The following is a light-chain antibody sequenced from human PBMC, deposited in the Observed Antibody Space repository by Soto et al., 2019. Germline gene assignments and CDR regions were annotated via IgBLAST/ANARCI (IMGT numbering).Light chain of an antibody. V-gene: IGKV3-20*01. CDR1: QSVSTRY. CDR2: GAS. J-gene: IGKJ2*01. Sequence: ESMLTQSPGTLSLSPGERATLSCRASQSVSTRYLPWYQRKPGQPPSLPIYGASIRATGIPDRFSGSGSGTDFTLTISRLEPEDFAVYYCHQFGSSPPAFTFGQGTKLEI. CDR3: HQFGSSPPAFT.